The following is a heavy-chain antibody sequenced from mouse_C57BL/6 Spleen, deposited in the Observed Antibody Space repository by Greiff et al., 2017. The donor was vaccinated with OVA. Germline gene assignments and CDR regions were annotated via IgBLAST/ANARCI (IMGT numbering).Heavy chain of an antibody. CDR1: GYTFTSYW. Sequence: QVQLQQPGAELVKPGASVKLSCKASGYTFTSYWMQWVKQRPGQGLEWIGEIDPSDSYTNYNQQFKGQATLTVDKSASTAYMQLSSLPSEDSAVYYCARTPTGHYFDYWGQGTTLTVSS. V-gene: IGHV1-50*01. CDR2: IDPSDSYT. CDR3: ARTPTGHYFDY. D-gene: IGHD4-1*02. J-gene: IGHJ2*01.